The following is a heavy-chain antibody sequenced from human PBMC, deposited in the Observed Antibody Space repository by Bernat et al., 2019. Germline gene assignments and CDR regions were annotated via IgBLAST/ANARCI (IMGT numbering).Heavy chain of an antibody. CDR2: ISYDGSNK. CDR3: AKAGGRYCTGGVCYYYYYMDV. Sequence: QVQLVESGGGVVQPGRSLRLSCAASGFTFSSYGMHWVRQAPGKGLEWVAVISYDGSNKYYADSVKGRFTISRDNSKSTLYLQMNSLRAEDTAVYYCAKAGGRYCTGGVCYYYYYMDVWGKGTTVTVSS. CDR1: GFTFSSYG. J-gene: IGHJ6*03. V-gene: IGHV3-30*18. D-gene: IGHD2-8*02.